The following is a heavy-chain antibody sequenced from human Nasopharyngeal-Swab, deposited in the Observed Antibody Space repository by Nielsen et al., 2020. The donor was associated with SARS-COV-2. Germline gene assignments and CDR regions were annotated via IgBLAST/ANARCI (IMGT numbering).Heavy chain of an antibody. CDR2: INHSGST. D-gene: IGHD3-10*01. CDR3: ARLVPYYYYYMDV. V-gene: IGHV4-34*01. Sequence: ESLKISCAVYGGSFSGYYWSWIRQPPGKGLEWIGEINHSGSTNYNPSLKSRVTISVDTSKNQFSLKLSSVTAADTAVYYCARLVPYYYYYMDVWGKGTTVTVSS. J-gene: IGHJ6*03. CDR1: GGSFSGYY.